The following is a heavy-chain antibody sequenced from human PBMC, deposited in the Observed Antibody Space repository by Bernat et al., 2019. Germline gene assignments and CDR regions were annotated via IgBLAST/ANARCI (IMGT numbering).Heavy chain of an antibody. V-gene: IGHV3-11*06. CDR3: ARALAYCGGDCDGGAFDI. D-gene: IGHD2-21*02. Sequence: QVQLVESGGGLVKPGGSLRLSCAASGFTFSDYYMSWIRQAPGKGLEWVSYISSSSSYTNYADSVKGRFTISRDNAKNSLYLQMNSLRAEDTAVYYCARALAYCGGDCDGGAFDIWGQGTMVTVSS. CDR2: ISSSSSYT. CDR1: GFTFSDYY. J-gene: IGHJ3*02.